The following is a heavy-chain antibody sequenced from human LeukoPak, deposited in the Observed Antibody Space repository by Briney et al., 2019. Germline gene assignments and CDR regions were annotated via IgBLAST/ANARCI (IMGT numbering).Heavy chain of an antibody. CDR3: ARGWYTDAFDI. CDR2: IKQDGSEK. Sequence: GGSLRLSCAASGFTFSSYWMSWVRQAPGKGLEWVANIKQDGSEKYYVNSVKGRFTISRDNAKNSLFLQMNSLRAEDTAVYFCARGWYTDAFDIWGQGTMVTVSS. J-gene: IGHJ3*02. D-gene: IGHD1-1*01. CDR1: GFTFSSYW. V-gene: IGHV3-7*01.